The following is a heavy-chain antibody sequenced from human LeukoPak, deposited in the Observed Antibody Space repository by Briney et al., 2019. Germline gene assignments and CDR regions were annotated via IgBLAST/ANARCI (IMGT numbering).Heavy chain of an antibody. CDR2: ISNGKT. CDR3: VREAGYCAPVCVKTNWFDP. CDR1: GFPFSSHA. V-gene: IGHV3-23*01. J-gene: IGHJ5*02. D-gene: IGHD2-15*01. Sequence: GGSLRLSCAASGFPFSSHAMSWVRQPPGKGLEWVAAISNGKTYYADSVRGRFAISRDDSTNTVYLHMNSLRDEDTALYHCVREAGYCAPVCVKTNWFDPWGQGNPGHRLF.